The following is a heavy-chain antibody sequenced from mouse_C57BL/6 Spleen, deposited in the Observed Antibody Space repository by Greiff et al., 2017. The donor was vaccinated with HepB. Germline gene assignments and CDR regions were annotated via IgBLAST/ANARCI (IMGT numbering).Heavy chain of an antibody. CDR2: IDPSDSHT. CDR3: ARGRNWYFDV. V-gene: IGHV1-50*01. D-gene: IGHD3-3*01. Sequence: QVQLKQPGAELVKPGASVKLSCKASGYTFTSYWMQWVKQRPGQGLEWIGEIDPSDSHTNYNQKFKGKATLTVDTSSSTAYMQLSSLTSEDSAVYYCARGRNWYFDVWGTGTTVTVSS. CDR1: GYTFTSYW. J-gene: IGHJ1*03.